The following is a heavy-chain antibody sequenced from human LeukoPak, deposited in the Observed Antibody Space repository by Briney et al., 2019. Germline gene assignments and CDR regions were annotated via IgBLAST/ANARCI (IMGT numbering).Heavy chain of an antibody. CDR2: IYYTGST. CDR3: AREWITGGSYPRWFDP. CDR1: GGSVSSGSYY. D-gene: IGHD1-26*01. J-gene: IGHJ5*02. V-gene: IGHV4-61*01. Sequence: SETLSLTCTVSGGSVSSGSYYWSWIRQSPGKRLEWIGYIYYTGSTTYNPSLKSRVTMSLDTSKNQFSLKLTSVTAADTAVYYCAREWITGGSYPRWFDPWGQGTLVTVSS.